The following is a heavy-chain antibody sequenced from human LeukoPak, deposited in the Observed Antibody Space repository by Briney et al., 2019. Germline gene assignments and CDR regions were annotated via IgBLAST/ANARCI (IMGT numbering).Heavy chain of an antibody. CDR1: GFTFSTYW. CDR2: IREDGSEQ. V-gene: IGHV3-7*03. J-gene: IGHJ3*02. D-gene: IGHD3-22*01. Sequence: PGGSLRLSCAASGFTFSTYWMSWVRQAPGKGLEWVANIREDGSEQFYVDSVKGRFIISRDNTKNSLYLQMNSLRAEDTAVYYCARERSGNYFTFDIWGQGTTLTVSS. CDR3: ARERSGNYFTFDI.